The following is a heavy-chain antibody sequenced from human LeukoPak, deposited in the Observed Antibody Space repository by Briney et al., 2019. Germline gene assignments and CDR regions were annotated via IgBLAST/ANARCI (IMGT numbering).Heavy chain of an antibody. Sequence: ASVKVSCKASGYTFTSYAMHWVRQAPGQRLEWMGWINAGNGNTKYSQKFQGRVTITRDTSASTAYMELSNLRSEDTAVYYCARDFDFWSGYHDAFDIWGQGTMVTVSS. CDR1: GYTFTSYA. CDR2: INAGNGNT. V-gene: IGHV1-3*01. D-gene: IGHD3-3*01. CDR3: ARDFDFWSGYHDAFDI. J-gene: IGHJ3*02.